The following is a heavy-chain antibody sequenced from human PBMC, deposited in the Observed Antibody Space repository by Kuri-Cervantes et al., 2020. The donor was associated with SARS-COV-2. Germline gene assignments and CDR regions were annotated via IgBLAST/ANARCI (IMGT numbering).Heavy chain of an antibody. CDR3: ARHRDFWNDGMDV. J-gene: IGHJ6*02. D-gene: IGHD3-3*01. V-gene: IGHV3-53*01. CDR2: IYRGGTT. Sequence: GESLKISCAVSGFTVSKTNMSCVRQAPGKGLERVSIIYRGGTTYYAHSVKGRFTISRDISKDTVYLQMDTLRSDDTAVYYCARHRDFWNDGMDVWGQGTTVTVSS. CDR1: GFTVSKTN.